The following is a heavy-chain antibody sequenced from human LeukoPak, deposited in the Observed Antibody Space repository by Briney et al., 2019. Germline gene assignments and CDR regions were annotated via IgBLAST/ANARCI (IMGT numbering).Heavy chain of an antibody. CDR1: GGSISSYY. J-gene: IGHJ4*02. CDR2: IYYSGSS. D-gene: IGHD4-17*01. CDR3: ARDPGLRSPGY. V-gene: IGHV4-59*01. Sequence: SETLSLTCTVSGGSISSYYWSWIRQPPRKGLEWIGYIYYSGSSNYNPSLKSRVSISVDTSKNQFSLKLSSVTAADTAVYYCARDPGLRSPGYWGQGTLVTVSS.